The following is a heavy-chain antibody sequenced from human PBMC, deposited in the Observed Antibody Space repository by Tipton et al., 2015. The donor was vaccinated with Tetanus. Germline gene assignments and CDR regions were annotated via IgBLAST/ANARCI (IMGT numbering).Heavy chain of an antibody. J-gene: IGHJ5*02. D-gene: IGHD3-3*01. CDR2: SNPDGGST. CDR3: ARVDIRTVDVWSGNVDV. V-gene: IGHV1-46*02. Sequence: SCEASGYIFNSYYMTWVRQAPGQGLEWMGISNPDGGSTGYALHFRRRITMTRDTATKTFYMELRNLRSDDTAVYYCARVDIRTVDVWSGNVDVWGRGTLVTVSS. CDR1: GYIFNSYY.